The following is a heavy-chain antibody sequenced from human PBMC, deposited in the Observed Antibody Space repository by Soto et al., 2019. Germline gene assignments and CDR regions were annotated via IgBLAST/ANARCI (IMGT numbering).Heavy chain of an antibody. J-gene: IGHJ6*02. V-gene: IGHV1-69*12. CDR2: IIPIFATA. CDR1: GGTFSSYA. Sequence: QVQLVQSGAEVKKPGSSVQVSCKTSGGTFSSYAISWVRQAPGQGLEWLGGIIPIFATADYAQNFQGRVTITADESTSTAYMELSSLRSEDTAVYYCASSGYCSGGSFSYPQNYYYGMDVWGQGTTVTVSS. CDR3: ASSGYCSGGSFSYPQNYYYGMDV. D-gene: IGHD2-15*01.